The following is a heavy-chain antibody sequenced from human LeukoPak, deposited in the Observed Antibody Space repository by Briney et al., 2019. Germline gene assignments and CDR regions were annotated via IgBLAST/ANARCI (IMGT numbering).Heavy chain of an antibody. V-gene: IGHV5-51*01. CDR2: IHPQESDT. CDR1: GYKSTNYW. Sequence: ESLKISCKTSGYKSTNYWIGWVRQMPGKGLEWVGIIHPQESDTKYGPSFQGQVTISVDKSIFTAYLQWSSLKESDTAMYYCARGRQYDFWAARGLDYWGQGTLVTVSS. CDR3: ARGRQYDFWAARGLDY. D-gene: IGHD3-3*01. J-gene: IGHJ4*02.